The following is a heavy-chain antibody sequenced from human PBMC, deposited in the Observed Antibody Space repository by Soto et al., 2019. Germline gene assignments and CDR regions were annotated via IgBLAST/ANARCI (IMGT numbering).Heavy chain of an antibody. V-gene: IGHV3-23*01. J-gene: IGHJ4*02. D-gene: IGHD3-16*01. CDR1: GFSFSRFA. CDR3: AKEGLISITTHDY. Sequence: GGSLRLSCAASGFSFSRFAMGWVRQAPGKGLEWVSAINESGGSTYYADSVKGRFTISRDNSKNTLYLQMNSLRAEDTAIYYCAKEGLISITTHDYWGQGTQVTVSS. CDR2: INESGGST.